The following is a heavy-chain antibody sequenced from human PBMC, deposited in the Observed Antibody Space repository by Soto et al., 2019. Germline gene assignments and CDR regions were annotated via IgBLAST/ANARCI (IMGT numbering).Heavy chain of an antibody. J-gene: IGHJ4*02. Sequence: SETLSLTCTVSGGSISSGDYYWSWIRQPPGKGLEWIGYIYYSGSTYYNPSLKSRVTISVDTSKNQFSLKLSSVTAADTAVYYCASEASTGTAPLFDYWGQGTLVAVSS. CDR3: ASEASTGTAPLFDY. CDR2: IYYSGST. D-gene: IGHD1-1*01. CDR1: GGSISSGDYY. V-gene: IGHV4-30-4*01.